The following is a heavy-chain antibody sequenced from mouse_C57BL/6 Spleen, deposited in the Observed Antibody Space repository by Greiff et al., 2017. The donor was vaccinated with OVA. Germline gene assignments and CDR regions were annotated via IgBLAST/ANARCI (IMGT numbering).Heavy chain of an antibody. Sequence: QVQLQQSGPGLVQPSQSLSITCTVSGFSLTSYGVHWVRQSPGKGLEWLGVIWRGGSTDYNAAFMSRLSITKDNSKSLVFIKMSRLQADDTAIYYCALYDGWYFDVWGTGTTVTVAS. V-gene: IGHV2-5*01. CDR3: ALYDGWYFDV. CDR2: IWRGGST. D-gene: IGHD2-3*01. CDR1: GFSLTSYG. J-gene: IGHJ1*03.